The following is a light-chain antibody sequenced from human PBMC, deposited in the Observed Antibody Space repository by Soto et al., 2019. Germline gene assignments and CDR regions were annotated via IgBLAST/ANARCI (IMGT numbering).Light chain of an antibody. Sequence: DIQMTQSPPTLPATVGDRVTITCRASQSISSKLAWYQQKPGKAPNVLINKASSLQSGVPSRFSGSGSGTEFTLTISSLQPDDFATYYCQQYSSYPFTFGGGTKVEIK. CDR2: KAS. V-gene: IGKV1-5*03. CDR1: QSISSK. CDR3: QQYSSYPFT. J-gene: IGKJ4*01.